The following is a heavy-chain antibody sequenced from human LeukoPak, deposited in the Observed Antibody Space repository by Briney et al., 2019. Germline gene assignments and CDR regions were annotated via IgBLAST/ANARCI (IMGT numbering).Heavy chain of an antibody. Sequence: GGSLRLSCAASGFPFNNHWMGWVRQAPGKGLESVANIKQDGSDKYYVDSVKGRFTISRDNAKNSLYLQMNSLRAEDTAVYYCARLMTMPSFDYWGQGTLVTVAS. CDR2: IKQDGSDK. CDR3: ARLMTMPSFDY. J-gene: IGHJ4*02. CDR1: GFPFNNHW. D-gene: IGHD4/OR15-4a*01. V-gene: IGHV3-7*03.